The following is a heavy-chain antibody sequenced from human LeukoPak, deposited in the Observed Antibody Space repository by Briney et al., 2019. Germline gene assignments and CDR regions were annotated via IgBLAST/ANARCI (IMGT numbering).Heavy chain of an antibody. D-gene: IGHD3-22*01. J-gene: IGHJ6*03. CDR3: ARDDSSGYRYMDV. CDR2: IIPILGIA. Sequence: SVKVSCKASGGTFSSYAISWVRQAPGQGLEWMGRIIPILGIANYAQKFQGRVMITADKSTGTAYMELSSLRSEDTAVYYCARDDSSGYRYMDVWGKGSTVTVSS. CDR1: GGTFSSYA. V-gene: IGHV1-69*04.